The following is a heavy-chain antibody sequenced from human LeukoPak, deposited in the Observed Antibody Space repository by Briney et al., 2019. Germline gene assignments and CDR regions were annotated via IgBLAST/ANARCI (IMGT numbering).Heavy chain of an antibody. Sequence: SETLSLTCTVSGGSISSGDYYWSWIHQPPGKGLEWIGYIYYSGSTYYNPSLKSRVTISVDTSKNQFSLKLSSVTAADTAVYYCARRGVYSGYVLYWYFDLWGRGTLVTVSS. CDR2: IYYSGST. CDR1: GGSISSGDYY. J-gene: IGHJ2*01. CDR3: ARRGVYSGYVLYWYFDL. D-gene: IGHD5-12*01. V-gene: IGHV4-30-4*01.